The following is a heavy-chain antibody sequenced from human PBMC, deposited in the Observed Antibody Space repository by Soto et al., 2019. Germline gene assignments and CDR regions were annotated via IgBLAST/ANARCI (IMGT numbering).Heavy chain of an antibody. CDR3: ARPYGDYASYYYGMDV. D-gene: IGHD4-17*01. CDR1: GFTFSSYG. V-gene: IGHV3-30*03. J-gene: IGHJ6*02. Sequence: QVQLVESGGGVVQPGRSLRLSCAASGFTFSSYGMHWVRQAPGKGLEWVAVISYDGSNKYYADSVKGRFTISRDNSKNTLYLQMNSLRAEDTAVYYCARPYGDYASYYYGMDVWGQGTTVTVSS. CDR2: ISYDGSNK.